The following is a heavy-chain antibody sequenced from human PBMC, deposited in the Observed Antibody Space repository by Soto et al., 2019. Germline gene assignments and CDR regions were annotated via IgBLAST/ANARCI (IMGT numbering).Heavy chain of an antibody. V-gene: IGHV3-13*01. Sequence: EVQLVESGGGLVQPGGSLRLSCAASGFTFSSYDMHWVRQATGKGLEWVSAIGTAGDTYYPGSVKGRFTISRENAKNSLYLQMNSLRAEDTAVYYCARKANYDFWSGYYLDYYYYGMDVWGQGTTVTVSS. CDR3: ARKANYDFWSGYYLDYYYYGMDV. CDR2: IGTAGDT. CDR1: GFTFSSYD. J-gene: IGHJ6*02. D-gene: IGHD3-3*01.